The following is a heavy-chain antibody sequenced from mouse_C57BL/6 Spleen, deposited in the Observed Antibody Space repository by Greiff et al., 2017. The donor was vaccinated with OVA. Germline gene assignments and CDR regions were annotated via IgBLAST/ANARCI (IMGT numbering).Heavy chain of an antibody. D-gene: IGHD1-1*01. V-gene: IGHV5-6*01. CDR2: ISSGGSYT. CDR1: GFTFSSYG. CDR3: ASYYYGSGAWFAY. Sequence: EVQGVESGGDLVKPGGSLKLSCAASGFTFSSYGMSWVRQTPDKRLEWVATISSGGSYTYYPDSVKGRFTISRDNAKNTLYLQMSSLKSEDTAMYDCASYYYGSGAWFAYWGQGTLVTVSA. J-gene: IGHJ3*01.